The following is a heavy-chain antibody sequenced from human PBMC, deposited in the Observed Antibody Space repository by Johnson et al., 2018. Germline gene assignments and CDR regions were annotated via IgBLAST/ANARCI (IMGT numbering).Heavy chain of an antibody. D-gene: IGHD4-17*01. CDR1: GFTFSSYG. V-gene: IGHV3-33*06. Sequence: QVQLQESGGGVVQPGRSLRLSCAASGFTFSSYGMHWVRQAPGKGLEWVAVIWYDGSNKYYADSVKGRFTISRDNSKNTLYLQMNSRRAEDTAVYYCAKAATTIVRDAEYFQHWGQGALVTVSA. CDR3: AKAATTIVRDAEYFQH. J-gene: IGHJ1*01. CDR2: IWYDGSNK.